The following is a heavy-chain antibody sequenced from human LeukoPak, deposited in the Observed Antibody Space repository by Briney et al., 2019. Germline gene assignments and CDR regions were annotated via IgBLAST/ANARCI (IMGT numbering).Heavy chain of an antibody. D-gene: IGHD3-22*01. J-gene: IGHJ4*02. CDR3: ARGTYDSSGYYYD. Sequence: PSETLSLTCTVSGGSISSSSYYWGWIRQPPGKGLEWIGSIYYSGSTYYNPSLRSRVTISVDTSKNQFSLKLSSVTAADTAVYYCARGTYDSSGYYYDWGQGTLVTVSS. V-gene: IGHV4-39*07. CDR1: GGSISSSSYY. CDR2: IYYSGST.